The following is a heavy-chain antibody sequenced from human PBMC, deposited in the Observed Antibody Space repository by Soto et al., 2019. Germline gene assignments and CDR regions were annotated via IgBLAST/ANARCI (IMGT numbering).Heavy chain of an antibody. CDR3: AKDGLGAYSYGSYYFDY. J-gene: IGHJ4*02. CDR1: GFTFNSYA. V-gene: IGHV3-23*01. Sequence: AGGSLRLSCAVSGFTFNSYAMNWVRQAPGKGLEWVSSISGGGGGTYYADSLKGRLTISRDNSKSTLYLQMNSLRAEDTAVYYCAKDGLGAYSYGSYYFDYWGQGTLVTVSS. CDR2: ISGGGGGT. D-gene: IGHD5-18*01.